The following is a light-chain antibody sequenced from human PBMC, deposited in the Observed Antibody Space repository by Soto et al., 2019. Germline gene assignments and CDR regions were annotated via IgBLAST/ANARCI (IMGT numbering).Light chain of an antibody. Sequence: QAVVTQSPSASASLGASVKITCTLSSGHSSYAIAWNKQQPEKRPRVLMKLNSDGSHSKGDGITDRFAGSSSGAERYLIISSLQSEDEADYYCQTWCTGVVVFGGGIKLTVL. J-gene: IGLJ2*01. V-gene: IGLV4-69*01. CDR3: QTWCTGVVV. CDR1: SGHSSYA. CDR2: LNSDGSH.